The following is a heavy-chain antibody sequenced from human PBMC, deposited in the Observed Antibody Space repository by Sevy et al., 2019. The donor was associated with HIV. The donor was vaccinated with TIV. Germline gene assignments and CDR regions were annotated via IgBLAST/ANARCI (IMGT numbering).Heavy chain of an antibody. CDR1: GGTFSSYA. CDR2: IIPIFGTA. CDR3: XXDXGRGITTNLDY. D-gene: IGHD3-22*01. J-gene: IGHJ4*02. V-gene: IGHV1-69*13. Sequence: ASVKVSCKASGGTFSSYAISWVRQAPGQGLEWMGGIIPIFGTANYAQKFQGRVTITADESTSTAYMELSSLRSEDTXVYXXXXDXGRGITTNLDYWGQGTLVTVSS.